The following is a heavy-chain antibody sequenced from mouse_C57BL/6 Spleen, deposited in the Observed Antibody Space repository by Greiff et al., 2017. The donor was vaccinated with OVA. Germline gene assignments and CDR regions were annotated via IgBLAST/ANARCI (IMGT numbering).Heavy chain of an antibody. V-gene: IGHV1-85*01. Sequence: QVHVKQSGPELVKPGASVKLSCKASGYTFTSYDINWVKQRPGQGLEWIGWIYPRDGSTKYNEKFKGKATLTVDTSSSTAYMELHSLTSEDSAVYYCARSYYSNYDWFAYWGQGTLVTVSA. D-gene: IGHD2-5*01. J-gene: IGHJ3*01. CDR3: ARSYYSNYDWFAY. CDR2: IYPRDGST. CDR1: GYTFTSYD.